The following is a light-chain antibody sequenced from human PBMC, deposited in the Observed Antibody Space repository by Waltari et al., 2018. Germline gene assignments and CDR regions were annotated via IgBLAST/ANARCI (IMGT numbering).Light chain of an antibody. CDR1: QNINSN. CDR2: GAS. CDR3: QHYNNWPPWT. V-gene: IGKV3D-15*01. Sequence: EIVMTQSPATLSVSPGEGATLSCRASQNINSNLAWYQQQPGQTPRLLIYGASTRAIGIPARFSCSGSGTEFTLTISSLQSEDFALYYCQHYNNWPPWTFGQGTKVEIK. J-gene: IGKJ1*01.